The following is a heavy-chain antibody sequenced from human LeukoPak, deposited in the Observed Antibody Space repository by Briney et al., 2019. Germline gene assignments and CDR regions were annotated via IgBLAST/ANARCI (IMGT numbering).Heavy chain of an antibody. Sequence: SETLSLTCTVSGGSISTYYWSWIRQPPGKGLEWIVTMFQTRNIYYNSSLKSRVTISLDTSKNQYSLQLTSVTAADTAVYYCARVIQFSYYMDVWGKGTTVTVSS. J-gene: IGHJ6*03. CDR1: GGSISTYY. V-gene: IGHV4-59*08. CDR2: MFQTRNI. D-gene: IGHD2-21*01. CDR3: ARVIQFSYYMDV.